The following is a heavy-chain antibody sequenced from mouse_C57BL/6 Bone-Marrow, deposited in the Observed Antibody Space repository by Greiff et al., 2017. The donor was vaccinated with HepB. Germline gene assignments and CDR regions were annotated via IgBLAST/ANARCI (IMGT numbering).Heavy chain of an antibody. Sequence: EVQLQQSGPGLVKPSQSLSLTCSVTGYSITSGYYWNWIRQFPGNKLEWMGYISYDGSNNYNPSLKNRISITRDTSKNQFFLKLNSVTTEDTATYYCARSYGNYGGNWYFDVWGTGTTVTVSS. CDR1: GYSITSGYY. CDR3: ARSYGNYGGNWYFDV. D-gene: IGHD2-1*01. CDR2: ISYDGSN. J-gene: IGHJ1*03. V-gene: IGHV3-6*01.